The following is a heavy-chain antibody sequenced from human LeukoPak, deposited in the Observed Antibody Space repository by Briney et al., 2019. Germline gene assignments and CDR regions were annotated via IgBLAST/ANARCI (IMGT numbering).Heavy chain of an antibody. CDR2: IGYSSFFI. CDR3: SCSSPPLRRSSQPDY. V-gene: IGHV3-21*01. CDR1: GFTFDDYG. D-gene: IGHD6-19*01. J-gene: IGHJ4*02. Sequence: GGSLRLSCAASGFTFDDYGMSWVRQVPGEGLAWVSSIGYSSFFIYYADSVRSRFTISRDNAKNSVYLQMNTLRAEDTAVYYCSCSSPPLRRSSQPDYWGQGTLVTASS.